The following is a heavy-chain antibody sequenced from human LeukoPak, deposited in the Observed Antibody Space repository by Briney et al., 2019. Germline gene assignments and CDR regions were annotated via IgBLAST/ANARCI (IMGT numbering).Heavy chain of an antibody. D-gene: IGHD3-3*01. J-gene: IGHJ4*02. Sequence: SETLSLTCAVYGGSFSGYYWSWIRQPPGKGLEWIGEINHSGSTNYNPSLKSRVTISVDTSKHQFSLKLSSVTAADTAVYYCARGLGYDFWSGRGYYFDYWGQGTLVTVSS. CDR3: ARGLGYDFWSGRGYYFDY. CDR1: GGSFSGYY. V-gene: IGHV4-34*01. CDR2: INHSGST.